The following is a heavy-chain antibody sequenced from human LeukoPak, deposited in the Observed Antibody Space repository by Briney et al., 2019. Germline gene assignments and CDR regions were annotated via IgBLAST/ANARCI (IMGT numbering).Heavy chain of an antibody. Sequence: GRSLRLSCAASGLTFSSYGMHWVRQAPGKGLMWVSRINSDGSSTAYADPVKGRFTISRDNAKNTLSLQMNSLRAEDTAVYYCAVSKNFDYWGQGTLVTVSS. D-gene: IGHD2/OR15-2a*01. CDR2: INSDGSST. V-gene: IGHV3-74*03. CDR1: GLTFSSYG. J-gene: IGHJ4*02. CDR3: AVSKNFDY.